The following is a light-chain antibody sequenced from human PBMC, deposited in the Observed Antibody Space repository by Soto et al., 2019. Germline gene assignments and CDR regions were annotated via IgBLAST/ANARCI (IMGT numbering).Light chain of an antibody. CDR1: QGVASRY. J-gene: IGKJ5*01. CDR3: QQYGSSPIA. Sequence: EIVLTQSPGTLSLSPGERATLSCRASQGVASRYLAWYQQKPGQAPRLLIHGASTRATGIPDRFSGSGLGTDFTLTISRLELEDFAVYYCQQYGSSPIAFGQGTRLEIK. V-gene: IGKV3-20*01. CDR2: GAS.